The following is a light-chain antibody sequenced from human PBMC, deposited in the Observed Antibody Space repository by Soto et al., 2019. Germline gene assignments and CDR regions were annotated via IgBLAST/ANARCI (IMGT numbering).Light chain of an antibody. CDR2: GAS. Sequence: EVVLTQSPGTLSLSPGERATLSCRASQSVNSIYLAWYQQKPGQPPRLLIYGASSRATGIPDRFSGSGSGTDFTLTISRLEPEDFAVYYCQQLSNSQWTFGQGTKVESK. CDR1: QSVNSIY. J-gene: IGKJ1*01. CDR3: QQLSNSQWT. V-gene: IGKV3-20*01.